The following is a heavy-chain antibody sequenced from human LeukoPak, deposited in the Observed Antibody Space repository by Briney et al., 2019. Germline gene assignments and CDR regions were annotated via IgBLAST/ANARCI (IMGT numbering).Heavy chain of an antibody. CDR1: GGSFSGYY. J-gene: IGHJ4*02. Sequence: SETLSLTCTVYGGSFSGYYWSWIRQPPGKGLEWIGEINHSGSTNYNPSLKSRVTISVDTSKNQFSLKLSSVTAADTAVYYCARSSDYGDYVDFDYWGQGTLVTVSS. D-gene: IGHD4-17*01. V-gene: IGHV4-34*01. CDR2: INHSGST. CDR3: ARSSDYGDYVDFDY.